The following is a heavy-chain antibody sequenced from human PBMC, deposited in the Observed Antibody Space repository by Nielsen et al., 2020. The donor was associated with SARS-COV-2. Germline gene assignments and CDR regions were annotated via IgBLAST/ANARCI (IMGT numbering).Heavy chain of an antibody. V-gene: IGHV3-21*06. J-gene: IGHJ2*01. CDR3: ARDQDGGAATSNWYFDL. CDR1: GFRFTSYS. D-gene: IGHD6-25*01. Sequence: GGSLRLSCAASGFRFTSYSMNWVCQAPGKGLEWVASITMSGAYMYYADSVRGRFTVSRDNAENSLYLQMNSLRDEDTAVYYCARDQDGGAATSNWYFDLWGRGTLVIVSS. CDR2: ITMSGAYM.